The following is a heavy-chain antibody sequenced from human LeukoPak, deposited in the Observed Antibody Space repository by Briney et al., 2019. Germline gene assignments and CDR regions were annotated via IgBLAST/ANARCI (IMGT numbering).Heavy chain of an antibody. D-gene: IGHD2-2*01. Sequence: PGGPLRLSWAASGFPLSSYSMNWVPRAPGRGREGVSSFSSSYSYIYYADSVKGRFTISRDNAKNSLYLQMNSLRAEDTAVYYCARAGGVVPAAGAYYMDVWGKGTTVTVSS. CDR3: ARAGGVVPAAGAYYMDV. J-gene: IGHJ6*03. CDR2: FSSSYSYI. CDR1: GFPLSSYS. V-gene: IGHV3-21*01.